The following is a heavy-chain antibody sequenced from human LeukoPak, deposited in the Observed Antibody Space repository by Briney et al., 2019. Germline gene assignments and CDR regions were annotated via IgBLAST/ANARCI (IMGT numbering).Heavy chain of an antibody. Sequence: PPETLSLTCTVSGGSISTHNYYWGWIRQPPGKGLEWIGSIYYSGSTFYNPSLKSRLTISVDTSRNQFSLKLNSVTAADTAVYYCARNQTTAHQMRQRAFDIWGQGTLVTVSS. CDR3: ARNQTTAHQMRQRAFDI. J-gene: IGHJ3*02. D-gene: IGHD1-14*01. CDR2: IYYSGST. V-gene: IGHV4-39*01. CDR1: GGSISTHNYY.